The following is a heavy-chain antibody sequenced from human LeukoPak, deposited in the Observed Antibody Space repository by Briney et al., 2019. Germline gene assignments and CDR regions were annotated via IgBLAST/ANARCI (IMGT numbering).Heavy chain of an antibody. Sequence: SETLSLTCTVSGGSISSYYWSWIRQPPGKGPEWIGYIYYSGSTNYNPSLKSRVTISIDTSKNLFSLKLSSVTAADTAVYYCARGDSSYGDYTNWGQGILVTLSS. J-gene: IGHJ1*01. CDR1: GGSISSYY. V-gene: IGHV4-59*01. CDR3: ARGDSSYGDYTN. D-gene: IGHD4-17*01. CDR2: IYYSGST.